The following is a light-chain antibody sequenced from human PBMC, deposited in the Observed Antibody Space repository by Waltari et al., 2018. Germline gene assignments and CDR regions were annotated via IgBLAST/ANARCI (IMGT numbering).Light chain of an antibody. CDR2: GKN. V-gene: IGLV3-19*01. CDR3: HSRDSSGDVL. Sequence: SSELTQDPAVSVALGQTVRITCQGDNLRTYYVSWFQQKPGQAPALVIYGKNNRPSGIPDRFSASSSGSTASWTIMGAQAEDEADYYCHSRDSSGDVLIGGGTKLTVL. J-gene: IGLJ2*01. CDR1: NLRTYY.